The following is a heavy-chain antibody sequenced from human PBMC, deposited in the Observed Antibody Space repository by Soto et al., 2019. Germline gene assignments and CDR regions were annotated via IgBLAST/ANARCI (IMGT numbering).Heavy chain of an antibody. CDR3: ARNGSN. CDR1: DVSISNSRYY. CDR2: IYYSGIT. V-gene: IGHV4-39*02. Sequence: SETLSLTCTVSDVSISNSRYYWGWIRRPPGKGLEWIGTIYYSGITYYNPSLKSRVTISVDTSNNHFSLKLTSVSAADTAVYYCARNGSNWGQGTLVTISS. J-gene: IGHJ4*02.